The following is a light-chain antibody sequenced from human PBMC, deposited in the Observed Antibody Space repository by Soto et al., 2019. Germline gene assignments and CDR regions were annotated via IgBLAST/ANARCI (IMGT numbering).Light chain of an antibody. CDR3: QQSYTTLFT. J-gene: IGKJ3*01. CDR1: QSISRY. CDR2: AAS. V-gene: IGKV1-39*01. Sequence: DIQMTQSPASLSASLGDIVTFTCRASQSISRYLNWYQQKPGQAPKLLIYAASTLQSGVPSRFSGSGSGTDFTLTISSLQPEDFATYYCQQSYTTLFTFGPGTKVDI.